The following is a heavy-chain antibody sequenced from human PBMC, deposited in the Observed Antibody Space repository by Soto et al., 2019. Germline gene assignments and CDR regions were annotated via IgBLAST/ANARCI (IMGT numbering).Heavy chain of an antibody. D-gene: IGHD3-3*01. V-gene: IGHV4-39*01. CDR1: GGCISSSSYY. CDR3: ARSPREWGFDY. CDR2: IYYSGST. J-gene: IGHJ4*02. Sequence: PSETLSLTCTVSGGCISSSSYYWGWIRQPPGKGLEWIGSIYYSGSTYYNPSLKSRVTISVDTSKNQFSLKLSSVTAADTAVYYCARSPREWGFDYWGQGTLVTVSS.